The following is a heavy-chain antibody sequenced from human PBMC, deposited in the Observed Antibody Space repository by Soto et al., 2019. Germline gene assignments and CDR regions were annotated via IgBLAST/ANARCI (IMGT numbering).Heavy chain of an antibody. J-gene: IGHJ5*02. CDR2: ISAYNGNT. CDR3: ARAGITNLGVVIRRHSWFDP. V-gene: IGHV1-18*01. CDR1: GYTFTSYG. Sequence: GASVKVSCKASGYTFTSYGISWVRQAPGQGLEWMGWISAYNGNTNYAQKLQGRVTMTTDTSTSTAYMELRSLRSDDTAVYYCARAGITNLGVVIRRHSWFDPWGKGSLVTVYS. D-gene: IGHD3-3*01.